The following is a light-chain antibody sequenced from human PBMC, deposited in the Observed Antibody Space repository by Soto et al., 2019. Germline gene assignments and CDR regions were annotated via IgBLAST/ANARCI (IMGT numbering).Light chain of an antibody. Sequence: QSALTQPASVSGSPGQSITISCTGTSGYVGGYDYVSWYQQHPGKAPKLMIYDVTNRPSGVSNRFSGSKSGNTASLTISGLQAEDEADYYCISYASINTYVFGTGTKSPS. CDR2: DVT. CDR1: SGYVGGYDY. J-gene: IGLJ1*01. V-gene: IGLV2-14*01. CDR3: ISYASINTYV.